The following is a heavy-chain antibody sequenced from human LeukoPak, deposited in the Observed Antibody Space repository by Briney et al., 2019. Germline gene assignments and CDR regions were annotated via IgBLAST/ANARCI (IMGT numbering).Heavy chain of an antibody. J-gene: IGHJ4*02. CDR2: IYTSGST. CDR1: GGSISSGSYY. D-gene: IGHD2-2*01. V-gene: IGHV4-61*02. CDR3: VRGGCSSTSCPPDY. Sequence: SETLSLTCTVSGGSISSGSYYWSWIRQPAGKGLEWIGRIYTSGSTNYNPSLTSRVTISVDTSKNQLSLKLSSVTAADTAVHYCVRGGCSSTSCPPDYWGQGTLVTVSS.